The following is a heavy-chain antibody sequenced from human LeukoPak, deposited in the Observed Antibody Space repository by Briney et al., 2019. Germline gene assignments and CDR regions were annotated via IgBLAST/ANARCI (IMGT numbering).Heavy chain of an antibody. CDR1: GFTFSSYA. J-gene: IGHJ6*03. CDR2: ISGSGGDT. CDR3: AKGSGDSSGYYYVYYYYYMDA. V-gene: IGHV3-23*01. Sequence: GGSLRLSCAASGFTFSSYAMSWVRQAPGKGLEWVSAISGSGGDTYYADSVKGRFSISRDNSKSTLYLQMNSLRVEDTAVYYCAKGSGDSSGYYYVYYYYYMDAWGKGTMVTVSS. D-gene: IGHD3-22*01.